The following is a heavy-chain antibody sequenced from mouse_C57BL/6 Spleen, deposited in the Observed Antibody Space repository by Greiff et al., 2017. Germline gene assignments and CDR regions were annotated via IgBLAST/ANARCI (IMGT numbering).Heavy chain of an antibody. Sequence: EVKLQESGGGLVKPGGSLKLSCAASGFTFSSYTMSWVRQTPEKRLEWVATISGGGGNTDYPDSVKGRFTISRDNAKNTLYLQMSSLRSEDTALYYCARAGYGSSYWYFDVWGTGTTVTVSS. CDR2: ISGGGGNT. D-gene: IGHD1-1*01. J-gene: IGHJ1*03. CDR1: GFTFSSYT. V-gene: IGHV5-9*01. CDR3: ARAGYGSSYWYFDV.